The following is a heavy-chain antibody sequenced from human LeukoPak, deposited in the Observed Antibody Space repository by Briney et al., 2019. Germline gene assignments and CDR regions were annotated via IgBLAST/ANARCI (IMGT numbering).Heavy chain of an antibody. D-gene: IGHD2-2*01. CDR2: IYYSGST. Sequence: SETLSLTCTVSGGSISSSSYYWGWIRPPPGKGLEGIGSIYYSGSTYYNPSLKSRVTISVDTSKNQFSLKLSSVTAADTAVYYCARLGRGSVVVPAAISFDYWGQGTLVTVSS. CDR1: GGSISSSSYY. J-gene: IGHJ4*02. V-gene: IGHV4-39*01. CDR3: ARLGRGSVVVPAAISFDY.